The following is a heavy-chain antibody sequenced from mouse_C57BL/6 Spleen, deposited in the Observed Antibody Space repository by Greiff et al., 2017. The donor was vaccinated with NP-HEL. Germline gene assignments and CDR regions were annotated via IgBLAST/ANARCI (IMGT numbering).Heavy chain of an antibody. CDR3: TVHPPSLDDYYAMDY. D-gene: IGHD2-12*01. CDR2: IRLKSDNYAT. V-gene: IGHV6-3*01. Sequence: EVQGVESGGGLVQPGGSMKLSCVASGFTFSNYWMNWVRQSPEKGLEWVAQIRLKSDNYATHYAESVKGRFTISRDDSKSSVYLQMNNLRAEDTGIYYCTVHPPSLDDYYAMDYWGQGTSVTVSS. CDR1: GFTFSNYW. J-gene: IGHJ4*01.